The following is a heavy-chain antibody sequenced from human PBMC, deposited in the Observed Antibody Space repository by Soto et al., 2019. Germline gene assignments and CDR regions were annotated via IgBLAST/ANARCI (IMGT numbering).Heavy chain of an antibody. CDR3: VKDNNWDDPG. Sequence: EVQLLESGGGLVQPGGSLRISCAASGFSFNRNDMTWVRQAPGKGLEWVSIISENSDTTYYADSVKGRFTVSRDNSKNTLYLEMNSLRAEDTAIYYCVKDNNWDDPGWGQGTLVTVSS. V-gene: IGHV3-23*01. J-gene: IGHJ4*02. D-gene: IGHD1-1*01. CDR1: GFSFNRND. CDR2: ISENSDTT.